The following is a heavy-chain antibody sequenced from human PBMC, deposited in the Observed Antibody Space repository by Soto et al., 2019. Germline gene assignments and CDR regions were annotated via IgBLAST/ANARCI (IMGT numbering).Heavy chain of an antibody. CDR3: ARNLVGRSDC. Sequence: GGSLRLSCAASGFIFSDYWMTWVRQAPGKGLEWVANIREDGSEKYYVDSVKGRLTISRDNAKNSLSLQMNSLRAEDTAVYYCARNLVGRSDCWGQGTLVTVSS. J-gene: IGHJ4*02. CDR2: IREDGSEK. V-gene: IGHV3-7*01. CDR1: GFIFSDYW. D-gene: IGHD6-6*01.